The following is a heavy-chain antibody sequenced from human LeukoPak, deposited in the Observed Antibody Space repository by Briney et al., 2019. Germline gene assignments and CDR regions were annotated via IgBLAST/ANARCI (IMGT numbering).Heavy chain of an antibody. CDR3: AQAYSGGWYPR. Sequence: GGSLIDSCADPRFTMSTYVMSCVRPGPGERVERVSAISTSGDTEYYADSVKGRFIISRDTSRNTLYLEVNSLRVEDTALYYRAQAYSGGWYPRWGQGTLVTVSS. J-gene: IGHJ4*02. D-gene: IGHD6-19*01. CDR2: ISTSGDTE. CDR1: RFTMSTYV. V-gene: IGHV3-23*01.